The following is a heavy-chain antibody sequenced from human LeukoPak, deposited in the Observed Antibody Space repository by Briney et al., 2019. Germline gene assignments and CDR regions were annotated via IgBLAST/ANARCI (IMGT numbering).Heavy chain of an antibody. Sequence: KPSETLSLTCAVYGGSFSGYYWGWIRQPPGNGLEWIGEINHSGSTNYNPSLKSRVTISVDTSKNHFSLKLSSVTAADTAVYYCARGWYSSYFDYWDQGTLVTVSS. CDR2: INHSGST. CDR1: GGSFSGYY. CDR3: ARGWYSSYFDY. D-gene: IGHD6-19*01. V-gene: IGHV4-34*01. J-gene: IGHJ4*02.